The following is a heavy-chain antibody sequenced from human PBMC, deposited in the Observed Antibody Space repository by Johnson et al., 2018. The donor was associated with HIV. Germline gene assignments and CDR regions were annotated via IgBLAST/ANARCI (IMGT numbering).Heavy chain of an antibody. Sequence: QVQLVESGGGVVQPGGSLRLSCAVSGFTFTSYGMHWVRQAPGKGLEWVAFIRYDGSNKYYADSVKGRFTISRDNSKNTLYLQMNSLRAEDTAVYYCARYGISFVGATTVKWAFDIWGQGTMVTVSS. CDR3: ARYGISFVGATTVKWAFDI. CDR1: GFTFTSYG. CDR2: IRYDGSNK. J-gene: IGHJ3*02. D-gene: IGHD1-26*01. V-gene: IGHV3-30*02.